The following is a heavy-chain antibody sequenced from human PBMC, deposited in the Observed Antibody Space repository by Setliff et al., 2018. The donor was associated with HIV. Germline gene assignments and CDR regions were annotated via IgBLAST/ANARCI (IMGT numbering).Heavy chain of an antibody. CDR2: ISPNTGDT. V-gene: IGHV1-2*02. D-gene: IGHD3-16*01. CDR3: ARDDGGYNYAEAFDV. Sequence: ASVKVSCKTAGYTFTAYFLQWVRQAPGQGLEWIGWISPNTGDTGIALKFQGRVTMTRDTSTSTTYLELDRLTYDDTAVYYCARDDGGYNYAEAFDVWGQGTMVTVSS. J-gene: IGHJ3*01. CDR1: GYTFTAYF.